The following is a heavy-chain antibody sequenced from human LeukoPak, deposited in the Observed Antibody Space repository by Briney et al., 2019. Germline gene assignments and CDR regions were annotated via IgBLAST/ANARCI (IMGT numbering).Heavy chain of an antibody. CDR2: IYYSGST. CDR1: GGSFIGYY. J-gene: IGHJ3*02. D-gene: IGHD3-22*01. V-gene: IGHV4-59*01. CDR3: ARGGYYDSSGYYDAFDI. Sequence: ASETLSLTCAVYGGSFIGYYWSWIRQPPGKGLEWIGYIYYSGSTNYNPSLKSRVTISVDTSKNQFSLKLSSVTAADTAVYYCARGGYYDSSGYYDAFDIWGQGTMVTVSS.